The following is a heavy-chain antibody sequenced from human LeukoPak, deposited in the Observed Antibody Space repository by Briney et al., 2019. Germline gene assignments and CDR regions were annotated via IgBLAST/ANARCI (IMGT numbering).Heavy chain of an antibody. D-gene: IGHD3-10*01. Sequence: PLETLSLTCTVSGGSISSYYWSWIRQPPGKGLEWIGYIYYSGSTNYNPSLKSRVTISVDTSKNQFSLKLSSVTAADTAVYYCARDSGSFDYWGQGTLVTVSS. CDR3: ARDSGSFDY. V-gene: IGHV4-59*01. CDR2: IYYSGST. J-gene: IGHJ4*02. CDR1: GGSISSYY.